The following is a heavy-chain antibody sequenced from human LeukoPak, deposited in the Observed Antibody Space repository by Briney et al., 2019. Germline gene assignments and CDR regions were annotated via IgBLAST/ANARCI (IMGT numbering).Heavy chain of an antibody. D-gene: IGHD4-17*01. CDR1: GFTFSSYG. V-gene: IGHV3-30*18. J-gene: IGHJ4*02. Sequence: GRSLRLSCAASGFTFSSYGMHWVRQAPGKGLEWVAVISCDGSNKYYADSVKGRFTISRDNSKNTLYLQMNSLRAEDTAVYYCAKDWGDGDRDGSLDYWGQGTLVTVSS. CDR2: ISCDGSNK. CDR3: AKDWGDGDRDGSLDY.